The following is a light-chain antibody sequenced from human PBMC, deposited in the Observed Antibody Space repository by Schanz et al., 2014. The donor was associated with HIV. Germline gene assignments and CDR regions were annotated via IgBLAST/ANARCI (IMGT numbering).Light chain of an antibody. CDR3: CSFAGADSLFV. CDR1: SSDVGGYNY. Sequence: QSALTQPASVSGSPGQSITISCTGTSSDVGGYNYVSWYQQHPGQVPKLMIYGVDKRPSGVSHRFSGAKSGNTASLTISGLQAEDEADYYCCSFAGADSLFVFGIGTKLTVL. J-gene: IGLJ1*01. CDR2: GVD. V-gene: IGLV2-23*02.